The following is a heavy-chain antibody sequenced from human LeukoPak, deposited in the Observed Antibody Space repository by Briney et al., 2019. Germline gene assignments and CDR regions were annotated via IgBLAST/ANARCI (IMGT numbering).Heavy chain of an antibody. CDR2: INHSGST. CDR1: GGSFSGYY. J-gene: IGHJ4*02. CDR3: AGDRRFGGSNPFDY. V-gene: IGHV4-34*01. Sequence: PSETLSLTCAVYGGSFSGYYWSWIRQPPGKGLEWIGEINHSGSTNYNPSLKSRVTISVDTSKNQFSLKLSSVTAADTAVYYCAGDRRFGGSNPFDYWGQGTLVTVSS. D-gene: IGHD1-26*01.